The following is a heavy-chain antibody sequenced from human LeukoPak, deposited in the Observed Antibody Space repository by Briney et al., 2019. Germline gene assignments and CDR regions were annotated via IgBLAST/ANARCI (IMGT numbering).Heavy chain of an antibody. Sequence: PSETLSLTCTVSGGFIGTFYWTWIRQPPGQGLEWIGYISTSGSTKYNPSLKSRVTISLDTSKNQFSLKLSSVTAADTAVYYCARPLGGSSYPLAYWGQGTLAIVSS. CDR3: ARPLGGSSYPLAY. J-gene: IGHJ4*02. CDR1: GGFIGTFY. CDR2: ISTSGST. V-gene: IGHV4-4*09. D-gene: IGHD1-26*01.